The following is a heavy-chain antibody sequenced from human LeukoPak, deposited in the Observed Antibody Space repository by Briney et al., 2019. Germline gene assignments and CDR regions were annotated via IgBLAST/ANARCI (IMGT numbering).Heavy chain of an antibody. CDR1: GFTLTSDS. CDR3: AKGTVGAKY. Sequence: GGSLRLSCAASGFTLTSDSMNWVRQAPGKGLEWISYISSGATTTYYADSVKGRFTISRDNAKNTLFLQMNSLRVDDTAVYYCAKGTVGAKYWGQGTLVTVSS. J-gene: IGHJ4*02. D-gene: IGHD1-26*01. CDR2: ISSGATTT. V-gene: IGHV3-48*04.